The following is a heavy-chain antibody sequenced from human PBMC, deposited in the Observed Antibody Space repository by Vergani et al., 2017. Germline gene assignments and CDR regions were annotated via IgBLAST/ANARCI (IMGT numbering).Heavy chain of an antibody. CDR2: IYYSGST. CDR3: ARLGPGHGPSYYDFWSGLQFDY. D-gene: IGHD3-3*01. V-gene: IGHV4-39*01. CDR1: GGSISSSSYY. J-gene: IGHJ4*02. Sequence: QLQLQESGPGLVKPSETLSLTCTVSGGSISSSSYYWGWIRQPPGKGLEWIGSIYYSGSTYYNPSLKSRVTISVDTSKNQVSLKLSSVTAADTAVYYCARLGPGHGPSYYDFWSGLQFDYWGQGTLVTVSS.